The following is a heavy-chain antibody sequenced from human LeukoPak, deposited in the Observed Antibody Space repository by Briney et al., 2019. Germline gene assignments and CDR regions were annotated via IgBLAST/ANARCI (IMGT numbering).Heavy chain of an antibody. CDR3: AKESLAAAGFFDS. Sequence: PGGSLRLSCAASGFTFDDYAMYWVRQSPGKGLEWVSLISGDRDSTYYADFVRGRFTMTRDNSKRSVYLQMNSLTTEDSALYYCAKESLAAAGFFDSWGQGTLVTVSS. CDR1: GFTFDDYA. D-gene: IGHD6-13*01. V-gene: IGHV3-43*02. CDR2: ISGDRDST. J-gene: IGHJ4*02.